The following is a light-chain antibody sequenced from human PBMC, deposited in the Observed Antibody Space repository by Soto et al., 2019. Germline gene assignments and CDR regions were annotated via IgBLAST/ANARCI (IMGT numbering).Light chain of an antibody. CDR2: GAS. Sequence: EIVLTQSPGTLSLSPGERATLSCRASQSVSSSYLAWYQQKPGQAPRLLIYGASSRATGTPDRFSGSGSGTEFTLTISSLQSDDLAVYYCQQYDKWPRTFGQGTKVDIK. CDR1: QSVSSSY. CDR3: QQYDKWPRT. J-gene: IGKJ1*01. V-gene: IGKV3-20*01.